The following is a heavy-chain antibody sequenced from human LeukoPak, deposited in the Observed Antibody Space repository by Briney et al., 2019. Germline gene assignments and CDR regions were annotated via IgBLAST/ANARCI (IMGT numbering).Heavy chain of an antibody. CDR1: GFTFSSYA. CDR2: ISSNGGST. D-gene: IGHD4-17*01. J-gene: IGHJ6*04. V-gene: IGHV3-64D*06. Sequence: PGGSLRLSCSASGFTFSSYAMHWVRQAPGKGLEYVSAISSNGGSTYYADSVKGRFTISRDNPKNTLYLQMSSLRAEDTAVYYCVKNIDYDYYYYGMDVWGKGTTVTVSS. CDR3: VKNIDYDYYYYGMDV.